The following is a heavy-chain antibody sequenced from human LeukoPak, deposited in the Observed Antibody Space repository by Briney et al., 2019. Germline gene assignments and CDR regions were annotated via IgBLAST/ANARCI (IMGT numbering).Heavy chain of an antibody. CDR1: GGSMTSGGYY. V-gene: IGHV4-31*03. Sequence: SKTLSLTCTFSGGSMTSGGYYWGWIRQHPGRGLGWIGYIYYSGSTYYNPSLKSRVTISVDTSKNQFSLKLSSVTAADTAVYYCARAFSSSSQYFDYWGQGTLVTVSS. J-gene: IGHJ4*02. D-gene: IGHD6-13*01. CDR3: ARAFSSSSQYFDY. CDR2: IYYSGST.